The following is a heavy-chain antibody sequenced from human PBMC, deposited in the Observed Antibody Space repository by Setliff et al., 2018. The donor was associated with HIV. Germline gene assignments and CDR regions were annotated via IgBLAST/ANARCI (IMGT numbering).Heavy chain of an antibody. CDR2: IYYSGST. J-gene: IGHJ4*02. CDR1: GGSISSGDYY. V-gene: IGHV4-30-4*08. CDR3: ARVRRDGNSFDD. D-gene: IGHD4-4*01. Sequence: SETLSLTCTVSGGSISSGDYYWSWIRQPPGKGLEWIGYIYYSGSTYYNPSLRSRVTISLDTSKNQFSLKLSSVTAADTAVYFCARVRRDGNSFDDWGQGTQVTVSS.